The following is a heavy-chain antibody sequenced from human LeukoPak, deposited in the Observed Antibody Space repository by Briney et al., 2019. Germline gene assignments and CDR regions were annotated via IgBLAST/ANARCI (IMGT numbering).Heavy chain of an antibody. CDR2: IYYSGST. V-gene: IGHV4-31*03. CDR1: GGSISSGGYY. Sequence: SETLSLTCTVSGGSISSGGYYWSWIRQHPGQGLEWIGYIYYSGSTYYNPSLKSRVTISVDTSKNQFSLKLSSVTAADTAVYYCARGYGDYYYYYYMDVWGKGTTVTVSS. CDR3: ARGYGDYYYYYYMDV. J-gene: IGHJ6*03. D-gene: IGHD4-17*01.